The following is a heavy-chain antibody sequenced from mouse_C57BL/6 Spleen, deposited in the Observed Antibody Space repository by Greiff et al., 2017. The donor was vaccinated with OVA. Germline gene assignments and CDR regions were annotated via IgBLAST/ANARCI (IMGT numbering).Heavy chain of an antibody. V-gene: IGHV1-61*01. Sequence: QVQLQQPGAELVRPGSSVKLSCKASGYTFTSYWMDWVKQRPGQGLEWIGNIYPSDSETHYNQKFKDKATLTVDKSSSTAYMQLSSLTSEDSAVYYCARGGKWYYFDYWGQGTTLTVSS. J-gene: IGHJ2*01. CDR3: ARGGKWYYFDY. CDR1: GYTFTSYW. CDR2: IYPSDSET. D-gene: IGHD1-3*01.